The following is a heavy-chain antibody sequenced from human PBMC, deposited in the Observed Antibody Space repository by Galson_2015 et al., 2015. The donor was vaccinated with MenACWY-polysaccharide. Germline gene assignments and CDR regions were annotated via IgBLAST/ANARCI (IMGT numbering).Heavy chain of an antibody. J-gene: IGHJ5*02. CDR3: TKAGAKYCRGSSCSFNWFDP. D-gene: IGHD2-15*01. CDR1: GFSFSTYW. V-gene: IGHV3-74*01. Sequence: SLRLSCAASGFSFSTYWMHWVRHAPGKGLVWVSRINADGSATDYADSVRGRFTISRDNAKNTLYLEMNGLRAEDTAVYYCTKAGAKYCRGSSCSFNWFDPWGQGTLVTVSS. CDR2: INADGSAT.